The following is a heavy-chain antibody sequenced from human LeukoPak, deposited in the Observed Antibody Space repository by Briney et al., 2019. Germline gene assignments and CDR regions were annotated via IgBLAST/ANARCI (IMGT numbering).Heavy chain of an antibody. CDR3: ARHGSYVGYFDH. J-gene: IGHJ4*02. D-gene: IGHD1-26*01. Sequence: PSETLSLTCTVSGGSISSYYWSWIRQPPGKGLEWIGYIYYSGSTNYNPSLKSRVTISVDTSKNQFSLKVSSVTAADTAVYYCARHGSYVGYFDHWGQGTLVTVSS. CDR1: GGSISSYY. V-gene: IGHV4-59*01. CDR2: IYYSGST.